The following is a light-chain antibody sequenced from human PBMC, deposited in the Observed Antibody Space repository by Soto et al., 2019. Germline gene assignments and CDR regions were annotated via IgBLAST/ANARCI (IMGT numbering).Light chain of an antibody. CDR3: QSYDSSLSGSV. CDR1: SSNIWAGYD. V-gene: IGLV1-40*01. CDR2: GNS. J-gene: IGLJ3*02. Sequence: QAVVTQPPSVSGAPGQRVTISCTGSSSNIWAGYDVHWYQQLPGTAPKLLIYGNSNRPSAVPDRFSVSKSGTSASLAITGLQAEDEADYYCQSYDSSLSGSVFGGGTKLTVL.